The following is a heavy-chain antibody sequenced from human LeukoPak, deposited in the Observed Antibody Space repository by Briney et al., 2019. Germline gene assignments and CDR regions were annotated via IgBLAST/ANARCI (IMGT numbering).Heavy chain of an antibody. CDR2: IISKAKSYET. V-gene: IGHV3-73*01. D-gene: IGHD5-18*01. Sequence: QPGGSLTLSCAASGHTFSDFAMHWDRQASGKGLEWVGRIISKAKSYETSYAASLKGRFTISRDDLKNTAYLQMNSLKNEDTALYYCTRPSDTEGDYRGQGTLVTVSS. J-gene: IGHJ4*02. CDR1: GHTFSDFA. CDR3: TRPSDTEGDY.